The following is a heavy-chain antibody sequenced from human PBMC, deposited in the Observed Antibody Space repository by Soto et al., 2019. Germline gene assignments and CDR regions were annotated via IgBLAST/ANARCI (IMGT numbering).Heavy chain of an antibody. CDR3: ASETTVTTRALTHYYYGMDD. CDR1: GYTFTSYA. Sequence: ASVKVSCKASGYTFTSYAMHWVRQAPGQRLEWMGWINAGNGNTKYSQKFQGRVTITRDTSASTAYMELSSLRSEDTAVYYCASETTVTTRALTHYYYGMDDWGQGTTV. D-gene: IGHD4-17*01. J-gene: IGHJ6*02. V-gene: IGHV1-3*01. CDR2: INAGNGNT.